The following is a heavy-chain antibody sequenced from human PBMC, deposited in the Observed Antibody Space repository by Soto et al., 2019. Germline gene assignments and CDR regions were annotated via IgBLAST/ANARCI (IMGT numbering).Heavy chain of an antibody. CDR1: GGSISSYY. Sequence: SETLSLTCIVSGGSISSYYWSWIRQPPGKGLEWIGYIYYSGSTNYNPSLKSRVTISADTSKNQFSLKLSSVTAADTAVYYCARDTYSGYDFGLWGQGTLVTVSS. D-gene: IGHD5-12*01. J-gene: IGHJ5*02. CDR3: ARDTYSGYDFGL. CDR2: IYYSGST. V-gene: IGHV4-59*01.